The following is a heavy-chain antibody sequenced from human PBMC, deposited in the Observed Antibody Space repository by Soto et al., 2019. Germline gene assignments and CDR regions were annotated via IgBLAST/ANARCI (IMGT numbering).Heavy chain of an antibody. CDR2: ISGSGGST. V-gene: IGHV3-23*01. J-gene: IGHJ3*01. Sequence: GGSLRLSCAASGFTFSSYAMSWVRQAPGKGLEWVSVISGSGGSTYYEDSVKGRFTISKDNSKNTLYLQMNSLRAEDTDVYYCEKRLLNEESDDYDFWGQGTIVKVSS. CDR3: EKRLLNEESDDYDF. CDR1: GFTFSSYA.